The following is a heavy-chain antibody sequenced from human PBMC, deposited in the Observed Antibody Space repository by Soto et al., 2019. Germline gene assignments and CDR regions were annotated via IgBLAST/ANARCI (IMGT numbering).Heavy chain of an antibody. CDR1: GSTLISYA. Sequence: GGSLGFPGEPFGSTLISYAFTGSGKAQGKGLEWVAVISYDGSNKYYADSVKGRFTISRDNSKNTLYLQMNSLRAEDTAVYYCARISGYDSHYYYGMDVWGQGTTVTVSS. J-gene: IGHJ6*02. CDR3: ARISGYDSHYYYGMDV. CDR2: ISYDGSNK. D-gene: IGHD5-12*01. V-gene: IGHV3-30-3*01.